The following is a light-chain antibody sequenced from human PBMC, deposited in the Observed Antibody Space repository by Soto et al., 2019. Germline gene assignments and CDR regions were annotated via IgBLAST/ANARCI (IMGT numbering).Light chain of an antibody. CDR1: SSDVGSYNL. CDR2: EGN. V-gene: IGLV2-23*01. Sequence: QSVLTQPASVSGSPGQSITISCTGTSSDVGSYNLVSWYQQHPGEAPKLMIYEGNKRPSGVSNRFSGSKSGNTASLTVSGLQAEDEADYYCCSYGGSFTYVFGTGTKVTVL. CDR3: CSYGGSFTYV. J-gene: IGLJ1*01.